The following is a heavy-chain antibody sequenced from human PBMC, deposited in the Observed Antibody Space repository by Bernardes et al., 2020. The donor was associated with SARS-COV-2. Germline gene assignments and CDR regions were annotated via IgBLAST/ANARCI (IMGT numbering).Heavy chain of an antibody. D-gene: IGHD5-12*01. CDR2: IVVGSGNT. CDR3: AADIGWLRPTLDYYYGMDV. CDR1: GFTFTSSA. V-gene: IGHV1-58*01. J-gene: IGHJ6*02. Sequence: SVKVSCKASGFTFTSSAVQWVRQARGQRLEWIGWIVVGSGNTNYAQKFQERVTITRDMSTSTAYMELSSLRSEDTAVYYCAADIGWLRPTLDYYYGMDVWGQGTTVTVSS.